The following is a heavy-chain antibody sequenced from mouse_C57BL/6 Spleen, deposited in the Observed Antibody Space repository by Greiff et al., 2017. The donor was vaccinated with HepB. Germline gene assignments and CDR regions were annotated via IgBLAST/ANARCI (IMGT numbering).Heavy chain of an antibody. CDR2: IYPGDGDT. V-gene: IGHV1-82*01. Sequence: VQLQQSGPELVKPGASVKISCKASGYAFSSSWMNWVKQRPGKGLEWIGRIYPGDGDTNYNGKFKGKATLTADKSSSTAYMQLSSLTSEDSAVYFCARGWNDRFAYWGQGTLVTVSA. D-gene: IGHD2-12*01. CDR1: GYAFSSSW. CDR3: ARGWNDRFAY. J-gene: IGHJ3*01.